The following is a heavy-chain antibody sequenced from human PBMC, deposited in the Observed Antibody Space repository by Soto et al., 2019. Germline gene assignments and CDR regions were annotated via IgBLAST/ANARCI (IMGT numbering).Heavy chain of an antibody. CDR2: ISYDGSNK. J-gene: IGHJ4*02. Sequence: QVQLVESGGGVVQPGRSLRLSCAASGFTFSSYAMHWVRQAPGKGLEWVAVISYDGSNKYYADFVKGRITITRANSKNTLYRKMNSVRAKDTAVYYCARTDYYHRSGPDYWGQGTLVTVSS. D-gene: IGHD3-22*01. CDR1: GFTFSSYA. CDR3: ARTDYYHRSGPDY. V-gene: IGHV3-30-3*01.